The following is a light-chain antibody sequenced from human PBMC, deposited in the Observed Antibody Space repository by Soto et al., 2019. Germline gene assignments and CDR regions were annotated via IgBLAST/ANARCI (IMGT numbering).Light chain of an antibody. CDR1: QSVSSTY. J-gene: IGKJ5*01. CDR3: HQRSNWPPDT. V-gene: IGKV3D-20*02. Sequence: EIVLTQSPGPLSLSPGERAALAGRGSQSVSSTYLAWYQQKPGQAPRLLIYGASTRAPGVPARFSGSGSGTAFTLTISSLQPADFAVSYCHQRSNWPPDTFGPGTRLEIK. CDR2: GAS.